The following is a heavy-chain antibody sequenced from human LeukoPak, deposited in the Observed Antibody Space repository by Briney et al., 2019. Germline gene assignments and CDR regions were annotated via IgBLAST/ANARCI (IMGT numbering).Heavy chain of an antibody. Sequence: ASVKVSCKASGYTFTGYYMHWVRQAPGQGLEWMGRINPNSGGTNYAQKFQGRVTMTRDTSISTAYMELSRLRSDDTAVYYCARDPPGRYYDSSGNFDYWGQGTLVTVSS. J-gene: IGHJ4*02. CDR1: GYTFTGYY. V-gene: IGHV1-2*06. D-gene: IGHD3-22*01. CDR2: INPNSGGT. CDR3: ARDPPGRYYDSSGNFDY.